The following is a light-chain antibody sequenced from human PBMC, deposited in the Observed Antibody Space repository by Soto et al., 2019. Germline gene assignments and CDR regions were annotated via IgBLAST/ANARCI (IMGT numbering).Light chain of an antibody. CDR1: QDISNY. V-gene: IGKV1-33*01. CDR3: QQYDNLPPGA. Sequence: DIQMTQSPSSLSASVGDRVTITCQASQDISNYLNWYQQKPGKAPKLLIYDASNLETGVPSRFSGSGSGTDFTFTISSLQPEDIATYYCQQYDNLPPGAVGGGTKVDIK. CDR2: DAS. J-gene: IGKJ4*01.